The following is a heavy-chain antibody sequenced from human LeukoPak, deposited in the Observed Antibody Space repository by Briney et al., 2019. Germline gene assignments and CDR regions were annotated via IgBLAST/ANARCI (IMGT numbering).Heavy chain of an antibody. CDR1: GYTFTSYG. CDR3: ARDAAAAYWDYYYYYGMDV. D-gene: IGHD2-2*01. V-gene: IGHV1-18*01. CDR2: ISAYNGNT. Sequence: ASVKVSCKASGYTFTSYGISWVRQAPGQGLGWMGWISAYNGNTNYAQKLQGRVTMTTDTSTSTAYMELRSLRSDDTAVYYCARDAAAAYWDYYYYYGMDVWGQGTTVTVSS. J-gene: IGHJ6*02.